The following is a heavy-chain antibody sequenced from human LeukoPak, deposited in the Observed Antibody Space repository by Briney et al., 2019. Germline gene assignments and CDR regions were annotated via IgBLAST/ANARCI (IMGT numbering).Heavy chain of an antibody. CDR3: AKVGGYYDSSGYTLYYIDY. D-gene: IGHD3-22*01. J-gene: IGHJ4*02. V-gene: IGHV3-23*01. CDR1: GFTFSSYA. CDR2: ISGSGGST. Sequence: PGGSLRLSCAASGFTFSSYAMSWVRQAPGKGLEWVSAISGSGGSTYYADSVKGRFTISRDNSKNTLYLQMNSLRAEDTAVYYCAKVGGYYDSSGYTLYYIDYWGQGTLVTVSS.